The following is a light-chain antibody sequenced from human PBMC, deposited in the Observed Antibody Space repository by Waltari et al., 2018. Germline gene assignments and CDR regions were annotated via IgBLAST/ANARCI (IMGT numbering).Light chain of an antibody. CDR3: QQYNNWPPLT. V-gene: IGKV3-15*01. CDR1: QSVSSN. Sequence: EIVMSQSPATLSVSPGERATLSCRASQSVSSNLAWYQQKPGQAPRLLIYGASTRATGIPARFSGSGSVTEFTCTISSLQSEDFAVYYCQQYNNWPPLTFGGGTKVEIK. CDR2: GAS. J-gene: IGKJ4*01.